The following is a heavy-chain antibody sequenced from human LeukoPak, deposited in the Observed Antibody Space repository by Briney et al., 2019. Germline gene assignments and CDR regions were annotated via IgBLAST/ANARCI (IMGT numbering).Heavy chain of an antibody. CDR1: GYTFTGYY. V-gene: IGHV1-2*02. CDR2: INPNSGGT. J-gene: IGHJ4*02. D-gene: IGHD3-3*01. CDR3: ARAEQYYDFWSGYPF. Sequence: ASVKVSCKASGYTFTGYYMHWVRQAPGQGLEWMGWINPNSGGTNYAQKFQGRVTMTWDTSISTAYMELSRLRSDDTAVYYCARAEQYYDFWSGYPFWGQGTLVTVSS.